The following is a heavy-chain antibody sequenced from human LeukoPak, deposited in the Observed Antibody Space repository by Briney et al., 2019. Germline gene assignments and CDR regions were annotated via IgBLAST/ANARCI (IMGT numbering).Heavy chain of an antibody. D-gene: IGHD3-22*01. Sequence: GGSLRLSCAASGFTFSSYEMNWVRQAPGKRLEWGSYISSSGSTIYYADSVKGRFTISRDNAKHSLYLQMDSLRAEDTAVYYCARVPNYYDSSGYYLGDAFDIWGQGTMVTVSS. V-gene: IGHV3-48*03. J-gene: IGHJ3*02. CDR1: GFTFSSYE. CDR2: ISSSGSTI. CDR3: ARVPNYYDSSGYYLGDAFDI.